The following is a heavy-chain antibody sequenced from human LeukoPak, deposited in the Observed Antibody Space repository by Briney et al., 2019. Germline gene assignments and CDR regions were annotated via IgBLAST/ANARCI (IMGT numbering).Heavy chain of an antibody. Sequence: ASVKVSCKASGYTFTDHYIHWVRQAPGQGLEWMGWINPNSGGTNYAQKFQGRVTMTRDMSISTAYMELIRLRSDDTAVYYCASCSRTTWNANYYYMDVRGMGTTVSVSS. J-gene: IGHJ6*03. V-gene: IGHV1-2*02. CDR3: ASCSRTTWNANYYYMDV. CDR2: INPNSGGT. D-gene: IGHD2-2*01. CDR1: GYTFTDHY.